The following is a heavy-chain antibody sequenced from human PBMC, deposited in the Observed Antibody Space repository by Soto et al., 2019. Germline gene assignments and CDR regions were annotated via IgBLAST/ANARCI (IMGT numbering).Heavy chain of an antibody. D-gene: IGHD3-22*01. V-gene: IGHV3-23*01. CDR3: AKGYYYDSSCYSMGAFDI. CDR1: GFTFSPYS. CDR2: ISGSGGST. J-gene: IGHJ3*02. Sequence: GGSLRLSCAAAGFTFSPYSISWFRQAPGKGLEWFSAISGSGGSTYYADSVKGRFTISRDNSKNTLYLQMNSLRAEDTAVYYCAKGYYYDSSCYSMGAFDIGGQGTMVTVSS.